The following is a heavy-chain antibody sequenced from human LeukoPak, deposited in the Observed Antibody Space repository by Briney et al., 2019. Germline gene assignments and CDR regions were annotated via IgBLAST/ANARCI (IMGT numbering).Heavy chain of an antibody. V-gene: IGHV2-5*01. D-gene: IGHD3-22*01. J-gene: IGHJ3*02. CDR1: GFSLSPSGVG. Sequence: SGPTLLNPTQTLTLTCTFYGFSLSPSGVGVGWVSQPPGKALEWLSLICWNDDKRYSPALKSRLIITKDTSKNQVVLTMTNMDPVDTATYYCAHIPPFWYYDSSGTNDAFDIWGQGTMVTVSS. CDR3: AHIPPFWYYDSSGTNDAFDI. CDR2: ICWNDDK.